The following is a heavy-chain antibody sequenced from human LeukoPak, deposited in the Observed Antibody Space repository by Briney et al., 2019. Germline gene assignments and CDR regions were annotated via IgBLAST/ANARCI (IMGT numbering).Heavy chain of an antibody. V-gene: IGHV3-73*01. J-gene: IGHJ4*02. D-gene: IGHD1-1*01. CDR2: IRSKANSYAT. CDR1: GFTFSGSA. CDR3: ARLFRDVTTFDY. Sequence: PGGSLRLSCAASGFTFSGSAMHWVRQASGKGLEWVGRIRSKANSYATAYAASVKGRFTISRDNAKNSLYLQMNSLRAEDTAVYYCARLFRDVTTFDYWGQGTLVTVSS.